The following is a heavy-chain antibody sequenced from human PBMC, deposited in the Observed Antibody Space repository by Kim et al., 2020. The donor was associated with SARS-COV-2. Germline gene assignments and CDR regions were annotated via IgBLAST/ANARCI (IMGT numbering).Heavy chain of an antibody. J-gene: IGHJ4*02. Sequence: GGSLRLSCAASGFTFSSYWMHWVRQAPGKGLVWVSRINNDVSSASYADSVKGRFTISRDNAKNTLYLQMNGLRAEDTAVYYCARTLGGNIDYWGQGTLVTVSS. D-gene: IGHD2-15*01. CDR1: GFTFSSYW. CDR2: INNDVSSA. CDR3: ARTLGGNIDY. V-gene: IGHV3-74*01.